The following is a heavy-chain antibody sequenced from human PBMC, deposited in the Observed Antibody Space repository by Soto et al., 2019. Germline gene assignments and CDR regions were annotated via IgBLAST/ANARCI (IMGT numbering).Heavy chain of an antibody. V-gene: IGHV4-34*01. CDR3: AGGGDWFDP. Sequence: QVQLQQWGAGLLKPSETLSLTCAVYGGSFSGYYWNWIRQPPGKGLEWIGEINHSGSTNYNPSLKRRGTISVDTSKNQFSLKLHSVTAADTAVYYWAGGGDWFDPWGQGALVTVSS. CDR1: GGSFSGYY. D-gene: IGHD3-16*01. CDR2: INHSGST. J-gene: IGHJ5*02.